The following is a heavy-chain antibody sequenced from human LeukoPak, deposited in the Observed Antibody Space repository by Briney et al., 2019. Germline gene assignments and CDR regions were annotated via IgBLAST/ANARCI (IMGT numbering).Heavy chain of an antibody. J-gene: IGHJ3*02. CDR3: ARHGTGIAVAGHAFDI. D-gene: IGHD6-19*01. Sequence: SETLSLTCTVSGGSVSGYYWSWIRQPPGKGLEWIGSIYYSGSTYYNPSLKSRVTISVDTSKNQFSLKLSSVTAADTAVYYCARHGTGIAVAGHAFDIWGQGTMVTVSS. CDR2: IYYSGST. CDR1: GGSVSGYY. V-gene: IGHV4-39*01.